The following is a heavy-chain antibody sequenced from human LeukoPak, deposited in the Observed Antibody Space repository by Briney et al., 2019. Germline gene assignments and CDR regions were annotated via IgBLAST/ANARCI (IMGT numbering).Heavy chain of an antibody. D-gene: IGHD1-26*01. Sequence: PGGSLRLSCAASGFTFSSYSMNWVRQAPGKGLEWVSSISSSSSYIYYADSVKGRFTISRDNAKNSLYLQMNSLRAEDTAVYYCARDRARANSGSYFNRFDPWGQGTLVTVSS. J-gene: IGHJ5*02. CDR1: GFTFSSYS. CDR3: ARDRARANSGSYFNRFDP. CDR2: ISSSSSYI. V-gene: IGHV3-21*01.